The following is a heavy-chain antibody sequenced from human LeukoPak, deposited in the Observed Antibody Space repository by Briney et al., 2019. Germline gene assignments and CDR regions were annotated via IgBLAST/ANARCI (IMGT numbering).Heavy chain of an antibody. J-gene: IGHJ4*02. Sequence: GGSLRLSCAASGFTFSSYAMSWVRQAPGKGLEWVSAISGSGGSTYYADSVKGRFTISRDNSKNPLYLQMNSLRAEDTAVYYCAKDIVVVPAATRSFDYWGQGTLVTVSS. CDR2: ISGSGGST. CDR1: GFTFSSYA. D-gene: IGHD2-2*01. CDR3: AKDIVVVPAATRSFDY. V-gene: IGHV3-23*01.